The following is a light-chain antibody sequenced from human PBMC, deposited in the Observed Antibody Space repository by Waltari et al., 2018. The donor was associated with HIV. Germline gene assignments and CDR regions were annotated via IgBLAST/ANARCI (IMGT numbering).Light chain of an antibody. J-gene: IGLJ3*02. CDR1: SSNIGAGFD. Sequence: QSVLTQPPSVSGAPGQRVPISCHGSSSNIGAGFDVHWYQQLPGTAPRLLIYGNNNRPSGVPDRFSGSKSGTSASLAITGLQAEDEADYDCQAYDSSLSGWVFGGRTKLTVL. V-gene: IGLV1-40*01. CDR3: QAYDSSLSGWV. CDR2: GNN.